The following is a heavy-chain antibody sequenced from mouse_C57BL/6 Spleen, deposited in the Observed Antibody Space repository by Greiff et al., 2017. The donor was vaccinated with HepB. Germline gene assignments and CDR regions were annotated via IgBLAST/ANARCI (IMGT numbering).Heavy chain of an antibody. Sequence: QVQLQQSGPELVKPGASVKISCKASGYAFSSSWMNWVKQRPGKGLEWIGRIYPGDGDTNYNGKFKGKATLTADKSSSTAYMQLSSLTSEDSAVYFCARAVRRGGYAMDYWGQGTSVTVSS. CDR2: IYPGDGDT. V-gene: IGHV1-82*01. CDR3: ARAVRRGGYAMDY. CDR1: GYAFSSSW. J-gene: IGHJ4*01. D-gene: IGHD2-14*01.